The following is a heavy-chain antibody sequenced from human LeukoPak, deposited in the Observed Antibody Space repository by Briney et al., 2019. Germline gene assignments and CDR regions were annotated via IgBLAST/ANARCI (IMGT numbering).Heavy chain of an antibody. CDR3: ARGDSSSWYLGAFDI. V-gene: IGHV4-59*01. J-gene: IGHJ3*02. D-gene: IGHD6-13*01. Sequence: SETLSLTCTVSGGSISSYYWSWIRQPPGKGLEWIGYIYYSGSTNYNPSLKSRVTTSVDTSKNQFSLKLSSVTAADTAVYYCARGDSSSWYLGAFDIWGQGTMVTVSS. CDR1: GGSISSYY. CDR2: IYYSGST.